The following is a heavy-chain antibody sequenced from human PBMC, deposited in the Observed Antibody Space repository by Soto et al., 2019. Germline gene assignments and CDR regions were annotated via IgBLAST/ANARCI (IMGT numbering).Heavy chain of an antibody. CDR3: VRPTSEVDAFDI. J-gene: IGHJ3*02. CDR2: INNDGSTI. Sequence: EVQLVESGGDLVQPGGSLRLSCAASGFTLSNYWMHWVRQAPGKGLVWVSRINNDGSTIHYTDSVKGRFTISRDNAKNTLYLQMHSLRAEDTAVYYCVRPTSEVDAFDIWGQGTIVTVSS. CDR1: GFTLSNYW. V-gene: IGHV3-74*01.